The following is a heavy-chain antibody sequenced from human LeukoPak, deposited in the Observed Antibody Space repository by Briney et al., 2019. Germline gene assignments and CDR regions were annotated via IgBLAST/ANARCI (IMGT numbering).Heavy chain of an antibody. Sequence: GGSLRLSCAASGSTFSSFGMHWVRQAPGRGLEWVALLSFDGNHQFYAASVKGRFTLSRDNFKNMVFLEMTSLRVEDTAVYYCARDWFDSGWYLDHWGQGALVTVSS. CDR3: ARDWFDSGWYLDH. J-gene: IGHJ4*02. CDR1: GSTFSSFG. V-gene: IGHV3-30*03. CDR2: LSFDGNHQ. D-gene: IGHD6-19*01.